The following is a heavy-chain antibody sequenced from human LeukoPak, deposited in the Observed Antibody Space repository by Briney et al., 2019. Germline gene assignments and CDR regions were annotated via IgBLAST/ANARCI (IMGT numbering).Heavy chain of an antibody. CDR2: IYYSGST. J-gene: IGHJ4*02. CDR1: GGSISSYY. CDR3: ARRWGYSSSPHFDY. V-gene: IGHV4-59*08. D-gene: IGHD6-6*01. Sequence: SETLSLTCTVSGGSISSYYWSWIRQPPGKGLEWIGYIYYSGSTTYNPSLKSRVTISVDTSKNQFSLKLSSVTAADTAVYYCARRWGYSSSPHFDYWGQGTLVTVSS.